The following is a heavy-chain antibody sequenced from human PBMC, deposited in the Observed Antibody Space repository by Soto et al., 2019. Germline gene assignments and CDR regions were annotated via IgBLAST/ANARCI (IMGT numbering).Heavy chain of an antibody. J-gene: IGHJ4*02. D-gene: IGHD3-10*01. CDR1: GFTFGSYW. CDR3: SRETLWFGESHKS. V-gene: IGHV3-74*01. CDR2: INGDGRST. Sequence: EVQLVESGGGSVQTGGSLRISCAASGFTFGSYWMDWVRQAPGKGLVWVSRINGDGRSTTYADSVKGRFTISRDNAKNTLYLQMNSLRADDTAVYYCSRETLWFGESHKSGGPGTLVTVSS.